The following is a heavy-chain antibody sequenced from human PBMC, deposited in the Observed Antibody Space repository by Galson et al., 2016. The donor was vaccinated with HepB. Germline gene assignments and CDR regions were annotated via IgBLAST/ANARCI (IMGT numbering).Heavy chain of an antibody. Sequence: SLRLSCAASKFRFSAYGMHWVHQAPGKGLEWVAVISYDGSNKYYADSVKGRFTISRDNSKNTLHLQMDGLKAEDTAIYYCAKHTYIYASATFSGFDSWGQGTLVTVSS. CDR2: ISYDGSNK. D-gene: IGHD5-18*01. CDR1: KFRFSAYG. V-gene: IGHV3-30*18. CDR3: AKHTYIYASATFSGFDS. J-gene: IGHJ4*02.